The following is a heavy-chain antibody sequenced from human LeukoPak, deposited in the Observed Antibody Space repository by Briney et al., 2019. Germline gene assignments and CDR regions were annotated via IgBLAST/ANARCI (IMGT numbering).Heavy chain of an antibody. CDR1: GFTFSDYS. CDR3: ARAHRYAFDT. V-gene: IGHV3-48*04. Sequence: GGSLRLSCAASGFTFSDYSMNWVRQAPGKGLERISYVGISSGNTKYADSVKGRFTISGDSAKNSVLLQMNNLRVEDTAVYYCARAHRYAFDTWGQGTLVTVSS. J-gene: IGHJ4*02. D-gene: IGHD5-12*01. CDR2: VGISSGNT.